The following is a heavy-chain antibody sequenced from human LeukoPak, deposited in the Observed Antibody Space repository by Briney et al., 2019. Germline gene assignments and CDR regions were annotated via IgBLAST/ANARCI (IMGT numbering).Heavy chain of an antibody. Sequence: GASVKVSCKASGYTFTSYAMHWVRQAPGQRLEWMGWINAGNGNTKYSQKFQGRVTITRDTSASTAYMELSSLRSEDTAVYYCARGMVRGVIPSYYFDYWGQGTLVTVSS. CDR2: INAGNGNT. CDR1: GYTFTSYA. V-gene: IGHV1-3*01. CDR3: ARGMVRGVIPSYYFDY. D-gene: IGHD3-10*01. J-gene: IGHJ4*02.